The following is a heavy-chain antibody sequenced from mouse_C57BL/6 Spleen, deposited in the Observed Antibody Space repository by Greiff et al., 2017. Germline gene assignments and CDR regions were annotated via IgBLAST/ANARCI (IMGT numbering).Heavy chain of an antibody. D-gene: IGHD3-3*01. Sequence: QVHVKQPGAELVKPGASVKMSCKASGYTFTSYWITWVKQRPGQGLEWIGDIYPGSGSTNYNEKFKSKATLTVDTSSSTAYMQLSSLTSEDSAVYYCARSWLGAMDYWGQGTSVTVSS. CDR2: IYPGSGST. CDR3: ARSWLGAMDY. V-gene: IGHV1-55*01. J-gene: IGHJ4*01. CDR1: GYTFTSYW.